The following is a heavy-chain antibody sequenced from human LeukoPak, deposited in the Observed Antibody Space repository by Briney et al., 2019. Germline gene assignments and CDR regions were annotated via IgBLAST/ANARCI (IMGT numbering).Heavy chain of an antibody. J-gene: IGHJ4*02. V-gene: IGHV3-7*01. D-gene: IGHD4-23*01. Sequence: PGGSLRLSCAASGFTFSTYWMSWVRQAPGKGPEWVANIKEDGSVNAYVDSVKGRFTISRDNAKNSLDLQMHSLRVEDAAVYYCARLSTVVTFDYWGQGTLVTVSS. CDR2: IKEDGSVN. CDR3: ARLSTVVTFDY. CDR1: GFTFSTYW.